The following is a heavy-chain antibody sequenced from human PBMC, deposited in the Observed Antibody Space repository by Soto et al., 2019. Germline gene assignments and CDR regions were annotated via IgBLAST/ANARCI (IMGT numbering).Heavy chain of an antibody. CDR3: ARAIEKSGVPTTYYYYGMDV. CDR1: GGSISSGGYY. Sequence: SETLSLTCTVSGGSISSGGYYWSWIRQHPGKGLEWIGYIYYSGSTYYNPSLRSRVTISVDTSKNQFSLKLSSVTAADTAVYYCARAIEKSGVPTTYYYYGMDVWGKGTTVTVSS. J-gene: IGHJ6*04. V-gene: IGHV4-31*03. D-gene: IGHD1-26*01. CDR2: IYYSGST.